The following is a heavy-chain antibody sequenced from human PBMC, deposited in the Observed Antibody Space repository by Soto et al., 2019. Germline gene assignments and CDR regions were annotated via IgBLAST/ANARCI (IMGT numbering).Heavy chain of an antibody. CDR1: GGSISSSNW. CDR2: IYHSGST. J-gene: IGHJ5*02. V-gene: IGHV4-4*02. CDR3: ARGGHQLLSGFGWFDP. Sequence: PSETLSLTCAVSGGSISSSNWWSWVRQPPGKGLEWIGEIYHSGSTNYNPSLKSRVTISVDKSKNQFSLKLSSVTAADTAVYYCARGGHQLLSGFGWFDPWGQGTLVTVSS. D-gene: IGHD2-2*01.